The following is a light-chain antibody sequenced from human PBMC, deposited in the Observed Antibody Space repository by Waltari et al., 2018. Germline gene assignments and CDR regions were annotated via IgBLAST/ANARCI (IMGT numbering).Light chain of an antibody. V-gene: IGLV1-51*02. J-gene: IGLJ2*01. CDR1: TSNTGRCY. Sequence: QSVLTQPPSVSAAPGQRVTISCSGGTSNTGRCYVSWYQQVPGTAPKVLIYEDNERPSGVSDRFSGSKSGASASLAITGLQTGDEADYYCSVWDSDLRAQLFGGGTRLTVL. CDR3: SVWDSDLRAQL. CDR2: EDN.